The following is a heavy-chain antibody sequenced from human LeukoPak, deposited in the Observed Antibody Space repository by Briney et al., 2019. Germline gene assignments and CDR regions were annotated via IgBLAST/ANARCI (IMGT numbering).Heavy chain of an antibody. Sequence: ASVKLSCKASRYTFTSYYMHWVQQAPGQGLEWMGIINPNGGSTNYAQKFQGRVTMTRDTSTSTVYMELSSLRSEDTAVYYCARGQSSGRYWYFDLWGRGTLVTVSS. J-gene: IGHJ2*01. V-gene: IGHV1-46*01. CDR3: ARGQSSGRYWYFDL. CDR1: RYTFTSYY. D-gene: IGHD3-22*01. CDR2: INPNGGST.